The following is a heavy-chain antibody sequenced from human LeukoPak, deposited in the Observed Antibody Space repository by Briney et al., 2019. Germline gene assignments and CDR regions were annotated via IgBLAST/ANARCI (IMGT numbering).Heavy chain of an antibody. CDR3: ARPVGYCSSTSCHRRNWFDP. Sequence: SETLSLTCAVYGGTFSGYYWSWIRQPPGKGLEWIGEINHSGSTNYNASLKSRVTISVDTSKNKFSLMLSSVTAADTAVYYCARPVGYCSSTSCHRRNWFDPWGQGTLVTVSS. J-gene: IGHJ5*02. CDR2: INHSGST. D-gene: IGHD2-2*01. CDR1: GGTFSGYY. V-gene: IGHV4-34*01.